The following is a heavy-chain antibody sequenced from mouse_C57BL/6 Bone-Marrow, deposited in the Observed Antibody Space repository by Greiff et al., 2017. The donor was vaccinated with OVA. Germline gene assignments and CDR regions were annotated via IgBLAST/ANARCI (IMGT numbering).Heavy chain of an antibody. CDR1: GYTFTSYW. Sequence: VQLQQPGAELVKPGASVKLSCKASGYTFTSYWLHWVKQRPGQGLEWIGMIHPNSGSTNYNEKFKSKATLTVDKSSSTAYMQLSSLTSEDAAVYYCSGERLGRGVDDWGKGTTLTVSS. D-gene: IGHD4-1*01. V-gene: IGHV1-64*01. CDR3: SGERLGRGVDD. J-gene: IGHJ2*01. CDR2: IHPNSGST.